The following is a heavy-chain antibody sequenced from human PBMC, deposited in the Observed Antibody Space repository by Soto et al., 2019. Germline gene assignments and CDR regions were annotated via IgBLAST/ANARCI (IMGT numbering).Heavy chain of an antibody. V-gene: IGHV4-34*01. D-gene: IGHD1-20*01. CDR3: ARLLITPRTRYWYFDL. J-gene: IGHJ2*01. CDR2: INHSGST. CDR1: GGSFSGYY. Sequence: QVQLQQWGAGLLKPSETLSLTCAVYGGSFSGYYWSWIRQPPGKGLEWIGEINHSGSTNYNPSLKSRVTISVDTSKNQFSLKLSSVTAADTAVYYCARLLITPRTRYWYFDLWGRGTLVTVSS.